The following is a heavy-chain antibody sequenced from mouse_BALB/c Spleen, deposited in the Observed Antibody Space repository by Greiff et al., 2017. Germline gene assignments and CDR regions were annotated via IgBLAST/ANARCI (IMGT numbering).Heavy chain of an antibody. D-gene: IGHD2-14*01. Sequence: EVMLVESGGGLVKPGGSLKLPCAASGFTFSSYAMSWVRQTPEKRLEWVASISSGGSTYYPDSVKGRFTISRDNARNILYLQMSSLRSEDTAMYYCARCYRYERDYWGQGTSVTVSS. CDR1: GFTFSSYA. V-gene: IGHV5-6-5*01. CDR2: ISSGGST. J-gene: IGHJ4*01. CDR3: ARCYRYERDY.